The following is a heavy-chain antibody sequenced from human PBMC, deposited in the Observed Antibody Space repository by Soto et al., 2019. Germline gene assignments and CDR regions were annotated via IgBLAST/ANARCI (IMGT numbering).Heavy chain of an antibody. Sequence: GGSLRLSCAASGFTFSSYAMSWVRQAPAKGLEWVSAISGSGGSTYYADSVKGRFTISRDNSKNTLYLQMNSLRAEDTAVYYCAKRYLGSRSGIDFDYWGQGTLVTISS. CDR1: GFTFSSYA. CDR3: AKRYLGSRSGIDFDY. J-gene: IGHJ4*02. D-gene: IGHD6-19*01. CDR2: ISGSGGST. V-gene: IGHV3-23*01.